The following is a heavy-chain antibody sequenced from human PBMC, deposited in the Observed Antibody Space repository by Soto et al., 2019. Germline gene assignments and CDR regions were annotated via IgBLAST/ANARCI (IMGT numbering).Heavy chain of an antibody. CDR3: AKGGVGSTSNAFDI. D-gene: IGHD1-26*01. CDR2: ISYDGSNK. J-gene: IGHJ3*02. Sequence: QPGGSLRLSCAASGFTFRSYGMHWVRQAPAKGLEWVAVISYDGSNKYYADSVKGRFTISRDNSKNTLYLQMNSLRAEDTAVYYCAKGGVGSTSNAFDIWGQGTMVTVSS. CDR1: GFTFRSYG. V-gene: IGHV3-30*18.